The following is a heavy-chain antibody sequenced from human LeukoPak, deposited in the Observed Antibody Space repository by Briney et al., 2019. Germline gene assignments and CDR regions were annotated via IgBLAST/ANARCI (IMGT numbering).Heavy chain of an antibody. J-gene: IGHJ4*02. Sequence: SGTLSLTCTVSGGSISSYYWSWIRQPPGKGLEWIGYIYYSGSTNYNPSLKSRVTISVDTSKNQFSLKLSSVTAADTAVYYCARSIAAAGNYYFDYWGQGTLVTVSS. V-gene: IGHV4-59*01. CDR3: ARSIAAAGNYYFDY. D-gene: IGHD6-13*01. CDR2: IYYSGST. CDR1: GGSISSYY.